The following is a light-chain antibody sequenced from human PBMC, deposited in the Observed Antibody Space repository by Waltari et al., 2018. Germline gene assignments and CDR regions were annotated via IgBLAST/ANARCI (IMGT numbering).Light chain of an antibody. CDR2: DAS. CDR1: QNVNNF. Sequence: ELVLTQSPATLSLSPGERATLSCRASQNVNNFLNCYQQKPGQAPRVLIYDASNRPTGVPDRFSGSGSGTDFTLTISRLDPEDFGVYYCQQRSDWLTFGGGTKVEI. J-gene: IGKJ4*01. CDR3: QQRSDWLT. V-gene: IGKV3-11*01.